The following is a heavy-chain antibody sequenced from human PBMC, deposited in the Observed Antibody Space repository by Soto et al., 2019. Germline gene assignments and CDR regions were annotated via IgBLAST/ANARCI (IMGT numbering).Heavy chain of an antibody. J-gene: IGHJ6*02. V-gene: IGHV3-13*05. CDR2: IDTAGDQ. CDR3: GRARPPLYGMDV. D-gene: IGHD6-6*01. Sequence: PGESLSPSCAASGFTSSSYAMHWVRQATGKGLECVSAIDTAGDQYYPGAVKGQITISRENAKNALYLQINSQRAGDTAVYYCGRARPPLYGMDVWGQGTTVTVSS. CDR1: GFTSSSYA.